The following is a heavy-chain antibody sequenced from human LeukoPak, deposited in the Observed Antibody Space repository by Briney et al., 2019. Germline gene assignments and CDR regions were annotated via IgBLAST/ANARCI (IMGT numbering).Heavy chain of an antibody. J-gene: IGHJ4*02. CDR3: AAYCGGDCLNDY. CDR1: GFTFTSSA. V-gene: IGHV1-58*02. D-gene: IGHD2-21*01. CDR2: IVVGSGNT. Sequence: SVKVSCKASGFTFTSSAMQWVRQARGQRIEWIGWIVVGSGNTNYAQKFQERVTITRDMSTSTAYMELSSLRSEDTAVYYCAAYCGGDCLNDYWGQGTLVTVSS.